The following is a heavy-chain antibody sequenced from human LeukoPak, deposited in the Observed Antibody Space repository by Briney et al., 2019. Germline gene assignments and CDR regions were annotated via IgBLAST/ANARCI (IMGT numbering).Heavy chain of an antibody. J-gene: IGHJ4*02. CDR3: ARSSSSWSQGDY. Sequence: GESLKISCKGSGYRFTSYWIGWVRQMPGKGLEWMGIIYPGGSDTRHSPSFQGQVTFSADKSISTAYLQWSSLKASDTAMYYCARSSSSWSQGDYWGQGTLVSVSS. D-gene: IGHD6-13*01. CDR1: GYRFTSYW. V-gene: IGHV5-51*01. CDR2: IYPGGSDT.